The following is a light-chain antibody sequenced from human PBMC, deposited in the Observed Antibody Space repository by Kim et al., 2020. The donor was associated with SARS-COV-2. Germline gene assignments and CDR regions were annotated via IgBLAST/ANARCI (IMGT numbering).Light chain of an antibody. CDR2: YDS. J-gene: IGLJ3*02. CDR1: NMVSKS. CDR3: QVWDSSSDHPWV. Sequence: PGKTARFSSGGNNMVSKSVHCYQQQPGQAPVLVIYYDSDRPSGIPERFSGSNSGNTATLTISRVEAGDEADYYCQVWDSSSDHPWVFGGGTQLTVL. V-gene: IGLV3-21*04.